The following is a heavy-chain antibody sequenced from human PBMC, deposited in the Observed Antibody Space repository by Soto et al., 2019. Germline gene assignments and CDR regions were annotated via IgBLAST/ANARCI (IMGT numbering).Heavy chain of an antibody. CDR1: GGTFSSYA. Sequence: ASVKVSCKASGGTFSSYAISWVRQAPGQGLEWMGGIIPIFGTANYAQKFQGRVTITADESTSTAYMELSSLRSEDTAVYYCARDKGDGSYSDPYDYWGQGTLVTVSS. D-gene: IGHD1-26*01. CDR2: IIPIFGTA. J-gene: IGHJ4*02. V-gene: IGHV1-69*13. CDR3: ARDKGDGSYSDPYDY.